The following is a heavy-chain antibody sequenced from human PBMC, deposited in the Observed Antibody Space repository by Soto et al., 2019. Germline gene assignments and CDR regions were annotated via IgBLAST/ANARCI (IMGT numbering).Heavy chain of an antibody. J-gene: IGHJ5*02. Sequence: ASVKVSCKASGGTFSSYAISWVRQAPGQGLEWMGWISAYNGNTNYAQKLQGRVTMTTDTSTSTAYMELRSLRSDDTAVYYCARRDILTGHNWFDPWGQGTLVTVSS. V-gene: IGHV1-18*01. CDR2: ISAYNGNT. CDR1: GGTFSSYA. CDR3: ARRDILTGHNWFDP. D-gene: IGHD3-9*01.